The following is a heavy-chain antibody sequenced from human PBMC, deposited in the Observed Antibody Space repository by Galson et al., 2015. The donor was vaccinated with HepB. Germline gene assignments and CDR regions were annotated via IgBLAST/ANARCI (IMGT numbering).Heavy chain of an antibody. CDR1: VGTFSSYA. Sequence: SVKVSCKASVGTFSSYAISWVRQAPGQGLEWMGGIIPIFGTANYAQKFQGRVTITADESTSTAYMELSSLRSEDTAVYYCARLGYCSSTSCYESAFDIWGQGTMVTVSS. J-gene: IGHJ3*02. V-gene: IGHV1-69*13. CDR3: ARLGYCSSTSCYESAFDI. CDR2: IIPIFGTA. D-gene: IGHD2-2*01.